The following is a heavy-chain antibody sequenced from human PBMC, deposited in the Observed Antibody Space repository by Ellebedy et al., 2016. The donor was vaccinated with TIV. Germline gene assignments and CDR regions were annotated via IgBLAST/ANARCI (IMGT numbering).Heavy chain of an antibody. Sequence: GESLKISCKGSGYSFTSYWISWVRQMPGKGLEWMGRIDPSDSYTNYSPSFQGHVTISADKSISTAYLQWSSLKASDTAMYYCARHTYYYGSGSYYNGNFDYWGQGTLVTVSS. CDR3: ARHTYYYGSGSYYNGNFDY. V-gene: IGHV5-10-1*01. CDR1: GYSFTSYW. CDR2: IDPSDSYT. J-gene: IGHJ4*02. D-gene: IGHD3-10*01.